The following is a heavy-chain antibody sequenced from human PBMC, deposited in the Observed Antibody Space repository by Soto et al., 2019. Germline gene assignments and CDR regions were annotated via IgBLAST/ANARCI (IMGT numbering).Heavy chain of an antibody. CDR2: ISWNSGNI. V-gene: IGHV3-9*01. D-gene: IGHD3-22*01. J-gene: IGHJ4*02. CDR3: AKQRGIGYDSSGYLDY. Sequence: PGGSLRLSCAASGFTFDDYAMYWVRQGPGKGLEWVSGISWNSGNIGYADSVKGRFTISRDNVKNSLYLQMNSLRPEDTALYYCAKQRGIGYDSSGYLDYWGQGTLVTVSS. CDR1: GFTFDDYA.